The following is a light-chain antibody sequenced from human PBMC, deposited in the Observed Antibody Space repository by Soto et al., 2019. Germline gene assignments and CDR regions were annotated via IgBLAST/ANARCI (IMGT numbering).Light chain of an antibody. CDR1: QSLGYSDGNTY. CDR2: KVS. V-gene: IGKV2-30*01. J-gene: IGKJ5*01. CDR3: MQGTRSIT. Sequence: DIVLTQSPLSLPVTLGQPASISCRSSQSLGYSDGNTYLNWFQQRPGQSPRRLIYKVSNRDSGVPDRISGSGSGTDFTLQISRVEAEDVGIYYCMQGTRSITFGPWTRLEIK.